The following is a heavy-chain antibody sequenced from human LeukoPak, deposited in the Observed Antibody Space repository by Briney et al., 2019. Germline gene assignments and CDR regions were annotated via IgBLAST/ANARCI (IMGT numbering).Heavy chain of an antibody. CDR1: GASISGGKDF. Sequence: SETLSLTCAVSGASISGGKDFWGWIRQPPGKGLEWIGSIYYTGSTYYNPSLKSRVTISVDTSKNEFSLRVYSATAADTAVYYCARRGITYSSSFFDFWGQGTPVTVSS. J-gene: IGHJ4*02. CDR3: ARRGITYSSSFFDF. D-gene: IGHD6-13*01. V-gene: IGHV4-39*01. CDR2: IYYTGST.